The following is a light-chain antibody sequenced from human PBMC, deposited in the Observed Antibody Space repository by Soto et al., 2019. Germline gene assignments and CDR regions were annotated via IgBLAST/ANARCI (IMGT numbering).Light chain of an antibody. J-gene: IGKJ2*01. CDR2: AAS. CDR3: QQSSTTPYT. Sequence: DIQMTQSPSSLSASVGDRVTITCRASQSISNSLNWYQQKPGNAPKVLIYAASNLQSGVPSKFSGSGSGTDFTLTINGQQPEDFAIYYCQQSSTTPYTFGQGTKLEIK. V-gene: IGKV1-39*01. CDR1: QSISNS.